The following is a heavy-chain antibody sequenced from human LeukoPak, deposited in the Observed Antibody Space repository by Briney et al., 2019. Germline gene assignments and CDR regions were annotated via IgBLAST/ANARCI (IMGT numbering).Heavy chain of an antibody. CDR2: IYPGDSDT. J-gene: IGHJ3*02. V-gene: IGHV5-51*01. D-gene: IGHD2-2*01. CDR3: ARPYCSSTSCNDAFDI. CDR1: GYSFTSYW. Sequence: GESLKISCKGSGYSFTSYWIGWVRQMPGKGLEWMGIIYPGDSDTRYSPSFQVQVTISADKSISTAYLQWSSLKASDTAMYYCARPYCSSTSCNDAFDIWGQGTMVTVSS.